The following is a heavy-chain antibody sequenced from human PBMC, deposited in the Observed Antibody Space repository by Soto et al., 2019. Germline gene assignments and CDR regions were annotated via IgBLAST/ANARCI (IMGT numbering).Heavy chain of an antibody. Sequence: GASVKVSCKASGYTFTGYYMHWVRQAPGQGLEWMGWINPNSGGTNYAQKFQGWVTMTRDTSISTAYMELSRLRSDDTAVYYCAREPPAGPYYYYYYGMDVRGQGTTVTVSS. D-gene: IGHD6-19*01. CDR2: INPNSGGT. V-gene: IGHV1-2*04. CDR3: AREPPAGPYYYYYYGMDV. J-gene: IGHJ6*02. CDR1: GYTFTGYY.